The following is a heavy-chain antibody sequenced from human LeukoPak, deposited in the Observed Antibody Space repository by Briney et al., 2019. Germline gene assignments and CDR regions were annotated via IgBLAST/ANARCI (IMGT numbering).Heavy chain of an antibody. J-gene: IGHJ6*03. CDR2: INPNSGGT. Sequence: ASVKVSCKASGYSFTSYYMHWARQAPGQGLEWMGWINPNSGGTNYAQKFQGRVTMTRDTSISTAYMELSRLRSDDTAVYYCARRRGYSGSYHEYYYYYYMDVWGKGTTVTVSS. CDR1: GYSFTSYY. V-gene: IGHV1-2*02. CDR3: ARRRGYSGSYHEYYYYYYMDV. D-gene: IGHD1-26*01.